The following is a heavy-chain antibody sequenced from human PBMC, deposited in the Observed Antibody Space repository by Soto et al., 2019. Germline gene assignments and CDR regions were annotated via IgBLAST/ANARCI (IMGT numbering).Heavy chain of an antibody. J-gene: IGHJ4*02. Sequence: QLQLQESGSGLVKHSQTLSLTCAVSGGSISSGGYSWSWIRQPPGKGLEWIGYIYHSGSTYYNPSLKSRVTISVDTPKIQFSLRLSSVTASDTAVYSCAGGIAARPLGYCGQGALVTLSS. D-gene: IGHD6-6*01. V-gene: IGHV4-30-2*01. CDR3: AGGIAARPLGY. CDR1: GGSISSGGYS. CDR2: IYHSGST.